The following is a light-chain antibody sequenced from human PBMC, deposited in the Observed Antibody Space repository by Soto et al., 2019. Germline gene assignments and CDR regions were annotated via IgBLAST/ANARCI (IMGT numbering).Light chain of an antibody. CDR1: QGIGND. J-gene: IGKJ1*01. CDR3: QQYETFSGT. Sequence: IQMTQSPSSLSASVGDRVTISCRASQGIGNDLAWYQQKPGEAPKLLIYDASALPRGVPSRFSGSGSGTKFTLTIASLQPDDFATYYCQQYETFSGTFGPGTKV. V-gene: IGKV1-17*01. CDR2: DAS.